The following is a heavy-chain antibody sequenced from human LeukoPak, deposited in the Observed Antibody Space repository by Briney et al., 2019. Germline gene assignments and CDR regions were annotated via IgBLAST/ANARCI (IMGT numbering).Heavy chain of an antibody. Sequence: PSETLSLTCTVSGGSISSYYWSWIRQPPGKGLEWIGYIYYSGSTNYNPSLKSRVTISVDTSKNQFSLKLSSVTAADTAVYYCARFWSGYSYFDYWGQGTLVTVSS. J-gene: IGHJ4*02. D-gene: IGHD3-3*01. CDR1: GGSISSYY. CDR3: ARFWSGYSYFDY. CDR2: IYYSGST. V-gene: IGHV4-59*01.